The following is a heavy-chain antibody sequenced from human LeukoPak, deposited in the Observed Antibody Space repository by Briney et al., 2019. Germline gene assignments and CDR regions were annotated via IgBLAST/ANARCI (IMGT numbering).Heavy chain of an antibody. Sequence: SETLSLTCTVSGGSISSGGYYWSWIRQHPGKGLEWIGYIYYSGNTYYNPSLKSRVIISVDTSKNQFSLKLSSVTAADTAVYYCARGGYCSSTSCYSWFDPWGQGTLVTVSS. V-gene: IGHV4-31*03. D-gene: IGHD2-2*02. CDR3: ARGGYCSSTSCYSWFDP. CDR2: IYYSGNT. J-gene: IGHJ5*02. CDR1: GGSISSGGYY.